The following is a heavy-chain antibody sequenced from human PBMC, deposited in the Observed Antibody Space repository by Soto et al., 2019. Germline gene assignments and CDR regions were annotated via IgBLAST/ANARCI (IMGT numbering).Heavy chain of an antibody. Sequence: ASVKVSCTASGYTFTNYGFSWVRQAPGQGLEWMGWISAYNGDTNYAQKLQGRVTVTRDTSTSTAYMELRSLRSDDTAVYYCARGDGYNVLDFWGQGTLVTVSS. CDR2: ISAYNGDT. V-gene: IGHV1-18*01. D-gene: IGHD5-12*01. CDR3: ARGDGYNVLDF. CDR1: GYTFTNYG. J-gene: IGHJ4*02.